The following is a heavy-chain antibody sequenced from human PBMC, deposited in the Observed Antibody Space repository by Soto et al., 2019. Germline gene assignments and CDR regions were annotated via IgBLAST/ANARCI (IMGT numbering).Heavy chain of an antibody. J-gene: IGHJ6*02. CDR1: GYSFTSCW. CDR2: IHPADSDT. Sequence: PGESLKISCKGSGYSFTSCWIGWVRQMPGKGLEWTGVIHPADSDTRYSPSFQGQVTISADKSISTAYLQWSSLRASDTAMYYCARTAAAGKYYYGMDVWGQGTTVTVSS. CDR3: ARTAAAGKYYYGMDV. V-gene: IGHV5-51*01. D-gene: IGHD6-13*01.